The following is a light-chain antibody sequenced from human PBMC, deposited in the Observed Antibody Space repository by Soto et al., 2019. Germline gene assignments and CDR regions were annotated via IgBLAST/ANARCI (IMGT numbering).Light chain of an antibody. V-gene: IGKV1-39*01. J-gene: IGKJ3*01. Sequence: IQMTQSPASLSPSVGDRVTITCRASQNIRTYLNWYHQKPGKAPKLLIYAASTLQSGVPSRFSGSGSGTDFTLTISSLQPEDFATYYCQQSYSTPFTFGPGTKVDIK. CDR3: QQSYSTPFT. CDR2: AAS. CDR1: QNIRTY.